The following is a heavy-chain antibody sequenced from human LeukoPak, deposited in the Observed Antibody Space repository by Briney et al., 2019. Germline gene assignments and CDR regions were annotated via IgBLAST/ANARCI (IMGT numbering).Heavy chain of an antibody. J-gene: IGHJ4*02. Sequence: GGSLRLSCAASGFTFSSYEMNWVRQAPGKGLEWVSYISPSGSTIHYADSVKGRLTISRDNAKNSVFLQMNSLGVEDTAVYYCARDTSTDFPFDYWGQGTLVTVSS. V-gene: IGHV3-48*03. D-gene: IGHD2-21*02. CDR3: ARDTSTDFPFDY. CDR2: ISPSGSTI. CDR1: GFTFSSYE.